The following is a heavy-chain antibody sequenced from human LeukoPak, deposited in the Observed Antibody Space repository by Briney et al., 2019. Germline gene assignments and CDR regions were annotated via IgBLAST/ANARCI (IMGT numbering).Heavy chain of an antibody. V-gene: IGHV3-30*03. CDR1: AFTFTSYA. CDR3: ARDPDSSGYYVIDY. CDR2: ISYDGSNE. Sequence: GGSLRLSCAAPAFTFTSYAVHWVRQAAGEGLEWVAFISYDGSNEYYAYSVKGRFTISRDNSRNTLYLQMNSLRGEDTAVYYCARDPDSSGYYVIDYWGQGTLVTVSS. D-gene: IGHD3-22*01. J-gene: IGHJ4*02.